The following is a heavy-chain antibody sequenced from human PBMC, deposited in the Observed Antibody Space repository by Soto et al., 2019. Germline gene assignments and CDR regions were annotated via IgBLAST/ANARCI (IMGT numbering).Heavy chain of an antibody. Sequence: PSETLSLTCAVYGGSFSGYYWSWIRQPPGKGLEWIGEINHSGSTNYNPSLKSRVTISVDTSKNQFSLKLSSVTAADTAVYYCARGVRFLEWLFLPDFDYWGQGTLVTVSS. V-gene: IGHV4-34*01. CDR2: INHSGST. D-gene: IGHD3-3*01. J-gene: IGHJ4*02. CDR1: GGSFSGYY. CDR3: ARGVRFLEWLFLPDFDY.